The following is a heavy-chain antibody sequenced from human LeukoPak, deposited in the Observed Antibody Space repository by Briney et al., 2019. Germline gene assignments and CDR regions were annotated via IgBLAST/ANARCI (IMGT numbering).Heavy chain of an antibody. Sequence: PGRSLRLSCAASGFTFSSYGMHWVRQAPGKGLEWAAVIWYDGSNKYYADSVKGRFTISRDNSKNTLYLQMNSLRAEDTAVYYCAKRDWFDPWGQGTLVTVSS. J-gene: IGHJ5*02. V-gene: IGHV3-33*06. CDR2: IWYDGSNK. CDR3: AKRDWFDP. CDR1: GFTFSSYG.